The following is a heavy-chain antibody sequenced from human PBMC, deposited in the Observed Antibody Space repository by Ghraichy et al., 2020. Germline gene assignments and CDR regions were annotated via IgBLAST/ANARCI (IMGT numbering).Heavy chain of an antibody. V-gene: IGHV3-21*01. CDR3: ARVTRGGWLQPFDY. D-gene: IGHD5-24*01. J-gene: IGHJ4*02. CDR2: ISSSSSYI. CDR1: GFTFSSYS. Sequence: GESLNISCAASGFTFSSYSMNWVRQAPGKGLEWVSSISSSSSYIYYADSVKGRFTISRDNAKNSLYLQMNSLRAEDTAVYYCARVTRGGWLQPFDYWGQGTLVTVSS.